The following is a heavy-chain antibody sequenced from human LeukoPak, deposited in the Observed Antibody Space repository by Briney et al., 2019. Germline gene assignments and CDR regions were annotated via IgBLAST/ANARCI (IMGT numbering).Heavy chain of an antibody. CDR3: ARGGLIQRHAFDI. CDR2: IKQDGSEK. J-gene: IGHJ3*02. D-gene: IGHD1-1*01. V-gene: IGHV3-7*03. Sequence: GGALRLSCAASGFTFSSYWMSWVRQAPGKGLEGVANIKQDGSEKYYVDSVKGRFTISRDNAKNSLYLQMNSLRGEDTALYYCARGGLIQRHAFDIWGQGTMVTVSS. CDR1: GFTFSSYW.